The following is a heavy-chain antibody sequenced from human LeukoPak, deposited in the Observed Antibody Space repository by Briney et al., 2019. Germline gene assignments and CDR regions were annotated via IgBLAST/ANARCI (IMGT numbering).Heavy chain of an antibody. CDR1: GGSVSNYY. D-gene: IGHD7-27*01. Sequence: SETLSLTCTVSGGSVSNYYWSWIRQSPGKGLEWIGYIYYTETSYNPSLKRRVTISADTSKNQFSLKLYSVTAADTAVYYCATRTLGNDYWGQGTLVTVSS. CDR2: IYYTET. CDR3: ATRTLGNDY. J-gene: IGHJ4*02. V-gene: IGHV4-59*02.